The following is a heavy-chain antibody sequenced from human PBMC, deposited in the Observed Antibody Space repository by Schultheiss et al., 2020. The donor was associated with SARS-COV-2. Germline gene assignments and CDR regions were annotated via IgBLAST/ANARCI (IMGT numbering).Heavy chain of an antibody. J-gene: IGHJ4*02. V-gene: IGHV3-23*01. Sequence: GESLKISCAASGFTFSSYAMSWVRQAPGKGLEWVSAISGSGGSTYYADSVKGRFTISRDNSKNTLYLQMNSLRAEDTAVYYCVKEKDGMAYFDYWGQGTLVTVS. CDR1: GFTFSSYA. D-gene: IGHD1-1*01. CDR2: ISGSGGST. CDR3: VKEKDGMAYFDY.